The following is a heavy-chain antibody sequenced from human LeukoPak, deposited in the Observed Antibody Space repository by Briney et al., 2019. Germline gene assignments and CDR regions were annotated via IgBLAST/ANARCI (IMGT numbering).Heavy chain of an antibody. Sequence: SVKASCKASGYTFTSYYIHWVRQAPGQGLEWMGGIIPIFGTANYAQKFQGRVTITADESTSTAYMELSSLRSEDTAVYYCARGGGGEGITFGGVIAEYFDYWGQGTLVTVSS. V-gene: IGHV1-69*13. D-gene: IGHD3-16*02. J-gene: IGHJ4*02. CDR1: GYTFTSYY. CDR3: ARGGGGEGITFGGVIAEYFDY. CDR2: IIPIFGTA.